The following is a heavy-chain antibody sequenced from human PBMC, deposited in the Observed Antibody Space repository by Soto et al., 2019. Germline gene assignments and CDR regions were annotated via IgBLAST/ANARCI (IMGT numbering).Heavy chain of an antibody. J-gene: IGHJ6*03. V-gene: IGHV1-18*01. CDR2: ISAYNGNT. D-gene: IGHD6-13*01. CDR3: ARRAEQQPSRYYYYYYMDV. CDR1: GYTFTSYG. Sequence: QVQLVQSGAEVKKPGASVKVSYKASGYTFTSYGISWVRQAPGQGLEWMGWISAYNGNTNYAQKLQGRVTMTTDTSTSTAYMELRSLRSDDTAVYYCARRAEQQPSRYYYYYYMDVWGKGTTVTVSS.